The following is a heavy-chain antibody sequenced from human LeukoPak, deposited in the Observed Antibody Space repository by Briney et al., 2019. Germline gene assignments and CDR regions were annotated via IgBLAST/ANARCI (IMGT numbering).Heavy chain of an antibody. CDR1: GASTSAYY. V-gene: IGHV4-34*01. J-gene: IGHJ5*02. D-gene: IGHD1-7*01. CDR2: INHSGST. Sequence: SETLSLTCTVSGASTSAYYWSWIRQPPGKGLEWIGEINHSGSTNYNPSLKSRVTISVDTSKNQFSLKLSSVTAADTAVYYCARVVTGTTANWFDPWGQGTLVTVSS. CDR3: ARVVTGTTANWFDP.